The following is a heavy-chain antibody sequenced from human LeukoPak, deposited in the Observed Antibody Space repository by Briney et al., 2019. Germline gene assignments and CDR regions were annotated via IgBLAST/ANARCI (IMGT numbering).Heavy chain of an antibody. Sequence: SETLSLTCTLSGRSIDNYYWGWIRQSPGKGLEYIAYIFYNGRTNYNLSLKSRVTISVDTSKNQFSLKLNYVTAADTAVYYCARHDFWSGFDYWGQGALVTVSS. CDR2: IFYNGRT. CDR3: ARHDFWSGFDY. CDR1: GRSIDNYY. V-gene: IGHV4-59*08. D-gene: IGHD3-3*01. J-gene: IGHJ4*02.